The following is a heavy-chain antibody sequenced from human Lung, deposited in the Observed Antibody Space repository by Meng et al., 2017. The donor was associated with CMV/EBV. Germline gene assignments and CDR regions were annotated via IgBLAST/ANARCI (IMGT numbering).Heavy chain of an antibody. Sequence: GGSLRLXCAASRFTFDDFAMHWVRQAPGKGLEWVSGISWNSGTIGYADSVKGRFTISRDNAKNSLYLQMNSLRADDTALYYCAKDTGYDSSGHGYFDYWGKGTLVTVSS. CDR1: RFTFDDFA. CDR2: ISWNSGTI. CDR3: AKDTGYDSSGHGYFDY. D-gene: IGHD3-22*01. V-gene: IGHV3-9*01. J-gene: IGHJ4*02.